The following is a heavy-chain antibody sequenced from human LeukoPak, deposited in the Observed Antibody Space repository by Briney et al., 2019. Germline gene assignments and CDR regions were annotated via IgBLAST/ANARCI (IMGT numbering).Heavy chain of an antibody. J-gene: IGHJ5*02. CDR1: GFRFSDFT. CDR2: IGGRGGST. Sequence: PGGSLRLSCAASGFRFSDFTMTWVRQAPGKGPEWVSAIGGRGGSTYYADSVGGRFTISRDNSKDMVYLQMNSLKVEDTATYYCGKEGGAWGQGTKITVFS. D-gene: IGHD3-16*01. V-gene: IGHV3-23*01. CDR3: GKEGGA.